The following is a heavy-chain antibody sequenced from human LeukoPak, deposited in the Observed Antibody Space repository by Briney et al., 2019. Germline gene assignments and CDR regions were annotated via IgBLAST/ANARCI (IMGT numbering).Heavy chain of an antibody. CDR2: INSDGIIT. CDR3: ARGDYCSGGSCYSGVYYYYYGMDV. J-gene: IGHJ6*02. CDR1: GFTFSNYW. Sequence: GGSLRLSCAASGFTFSNYWMHWVRQAPGKGLVWVSRINSDGIITNYADSVKGRFTISRDNAKNSLYLQMNSLRAEDTAVYYCARGDYCSGGSCYSGVYYYYYGMDVWGQGTTVTVSS. D-gene: IGHD2-15*01. V-gene: IGHV3-74*01.